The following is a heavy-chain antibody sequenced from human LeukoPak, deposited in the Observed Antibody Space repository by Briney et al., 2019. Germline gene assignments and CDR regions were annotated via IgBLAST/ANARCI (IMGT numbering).Heavy chain of an antibody. J-gene: IGHJ4*02. CDR3: ARIYYDFWSGYPEQLDY. CDR1: GGSISSSSYY. Sequence: SETLSLTCTVSGGSISSSSYYWGWIRQPPGKGLEWIGRIFYSGSTYYNPSLKSRVTISVDTSKNQFSLKLSSVTAADTAVYYCARIYYDFWSGYPEQLDYWGQGTLVTVSS. V-gene: IGHV4-39*01. CDR2: IFYSGST. D-gene: IGHD3-3*01.